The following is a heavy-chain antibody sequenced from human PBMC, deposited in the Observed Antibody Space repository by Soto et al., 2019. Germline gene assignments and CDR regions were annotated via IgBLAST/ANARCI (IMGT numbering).Heavy chain of an antibody. Sequence: GASVKVSCKASGYTFTSYGISWVRQAPGQGLEWMGWISAYNGNTNYAQKLQGRVTMTTDTSTSTAYMELRSLRSDDTAVYYCARDLGTVVVPAAILGGGSYYHYYGMDVWGQGTTVTVSS. J-gene: IGHJ6*02. D-gene: IGHD2-2*02. V-gene: IGHV1-18*04. CDR2: ISAYNGNT. CDR1: GYTFTSYG. CDR3: ARDLGTVVVPAAILGGGSYYHYYGMDV.